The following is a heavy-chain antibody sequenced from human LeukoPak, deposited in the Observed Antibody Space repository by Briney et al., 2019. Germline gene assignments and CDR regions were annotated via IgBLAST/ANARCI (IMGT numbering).Heavy chain of an antibody. CDR1: GFTFSSYA. CDR2: ISYDGSNK. J-gene: IGHJ4*02. CDR3: AKDIVGATTISYYFDY. D-gene: IGHD1-26*01. V-gene: IGHV3-30-3*01. Sequence: PGGSLRLSCAASGFTFSSYAMHWVRQAPGKGLEGVAVISYDGSNKYYADSVKGRFTISRDSSKNTLYLQMNSLRAEDTAVYYCAKDIVGATTISYYFDYWGQGTLVTVSS.